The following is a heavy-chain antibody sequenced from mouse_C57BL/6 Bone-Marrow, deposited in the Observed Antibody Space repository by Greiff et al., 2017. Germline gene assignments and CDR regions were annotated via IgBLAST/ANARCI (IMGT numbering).Heavy chain of an antibody. Sequence: QVQLKQSGAELVKPGASVKMSCKASGYTFTSYWITWVKQRPGQGLEWIGMIHPNSGSTNYNEKFKSKATLTVDKSSSTAYMQLSSLTSEDSAVYYCARDCYYDYAMDYWGQGTSVTVSS. V-gene: IGHV1-64*01. CDR1: GYTFTSYW. D-gene: IGHD2-3*01. CDR3: ARDCYYDYAMDY. CDR2: IHPNSGST. J-gene: IGHJ4*01.